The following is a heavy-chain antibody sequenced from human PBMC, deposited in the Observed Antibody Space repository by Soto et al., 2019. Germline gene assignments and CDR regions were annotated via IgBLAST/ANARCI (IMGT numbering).Heavy chain of an antibody. V-gene: IGHV1-18*01. J-gene: IGHJ4*02. CDR1: GYTCISYG. Sequence: QVQLVQSGAEVQKPGASVKVSCKTSGYTCISYGTSWVRQAPGQGLEWMGWISGYNGNTNYAQTFQGRVTMTKDTSTSTGYMEMWNLRSDDTAVYYCARDHDLAQQVAPDYWGQGTLVTVS. CDR3: ARDHDLAQQVAPDY. CDR2: ISGYNGNT. D-gene: IGHD6-6*01.